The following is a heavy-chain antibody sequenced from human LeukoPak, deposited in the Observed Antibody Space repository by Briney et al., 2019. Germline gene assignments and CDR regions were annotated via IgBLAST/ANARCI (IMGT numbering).Heavy chain of an antibody. V-gene: IGHV1-2*06. CDR1: GYTFTGYY. Sequence: ASVKVSCXASGYTFTGYYMHWVRQALGQGLEWMGRINPNSGGTNYAQKFQGRVTMTRDTSISTAYMELSRLRSDDTAVYYCARDPSGYGVPFDYWGQGTLVTVSS. D-gene: IGHD2-2*01. CDR2: INPNSGGT. J-gene: IGHJ4*02. CDR3: ARDPSGYGVPFDY.